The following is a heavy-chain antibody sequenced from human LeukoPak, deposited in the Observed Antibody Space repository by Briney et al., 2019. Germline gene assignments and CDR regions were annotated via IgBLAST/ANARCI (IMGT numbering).Heavy chain of an antibody. CDR1: GYTITNNY. V-gene: IGHV1-46*01. D-gene: IGHD3-22*01. J-gene: IGHJ5*02. CDR3: ARDANYYDSSGYYAWFDP. Sequence: ASVKVSCKASGYTITNNYMHWVRQAPGQGLEWMGVINPSGTGTSYAQKFQGRITMSRDTSTSTVYMELSSLRSEDTAFYYCARDANYYDSSGYYAWFDPWGQGTLVTVSS. CDR2: INPSGTGT.